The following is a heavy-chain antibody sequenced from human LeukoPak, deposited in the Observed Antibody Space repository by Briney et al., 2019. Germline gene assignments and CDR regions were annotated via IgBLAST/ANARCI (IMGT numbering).Heavy chain of an antibody. Sequence: PGGSLRLSCAASGFTFSSYWMHWVRQAPGKGLGWVSRINSDGSSTSYADSVKGRFTISRDNAKNTLYLQMNSLRAEDTAVYYCASDATTTIFNYWGQGTLVTVSS. V-gene: IGHV3-74*01. CDR1: GFTFSSYW. CDR3: ASDATTTIFNY. D-gene: IGHD1-26*01. CDR2: INSDGSST. J-gene: IGHJ4*02.